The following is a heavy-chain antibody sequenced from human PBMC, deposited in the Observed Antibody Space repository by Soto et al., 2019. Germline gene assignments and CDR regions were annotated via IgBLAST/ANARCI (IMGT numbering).Heavy chain of an antibody. CDR2: IYHSGST. D-gene: IGHD4-17*01. CDR1: SGSISSSNW. Sequence: QVQLQESGPGLVKPSGTLSLTCAVSSGSISSSNWWSWVRQPPGKGLEWIGEIYHSGSTNYNPSLKSRVTISVDKSTNQCSLKLSSVTAADTAVYYCARGSQTTVTTGAAFDIWGQGTMVTVSS. CDR3: ARGSQTTVTTGAAFDI. V-gene: IGHV4-4*02. J-gene: IGHJ3*02.